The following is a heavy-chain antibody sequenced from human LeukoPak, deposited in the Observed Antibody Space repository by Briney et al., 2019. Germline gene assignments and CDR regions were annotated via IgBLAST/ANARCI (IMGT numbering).Heavy chain of an antibody. D-gene: IGHD4-23*01. CDR2: IYYSGST. CDR3: ARARVGNSFDY. Sequence: PSETLSLPCTVSVGSISRSSYTWGWIPQPPGKGLEWIGSIYYSGSTYYNPSLKSRVTISVDTSKNQFSLKLSSVTAADTAVYYCARARVGNSFDYWGQGTLVTVSS. V-gene: IGHV4-39*01. J-gene: IGHJ4*02. CDR1: VGSISRSSYT.